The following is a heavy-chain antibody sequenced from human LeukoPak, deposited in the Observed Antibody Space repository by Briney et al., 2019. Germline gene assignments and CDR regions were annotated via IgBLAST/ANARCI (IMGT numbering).Heavy chain of an antibody. V-gene: IGHV3-7*01. Sequence: PGGSLRLSCAASGFTFSSYWMSWVRQAPGKGLEWVANIKQDGSEKYYVDSVKGRFTISRDNAKNSLYLQMNSLRAGDTAVYYCARDRGPAVSAPRAAFDPWGRGTLVTVSS. J-gene: IGHJ5*02. CDR2: IKQDGSEK. CDR3: ARDRGPAVSAPRAAFDP. D-gene: IGHD3-10*01. CDR1: GFTFSSYW.